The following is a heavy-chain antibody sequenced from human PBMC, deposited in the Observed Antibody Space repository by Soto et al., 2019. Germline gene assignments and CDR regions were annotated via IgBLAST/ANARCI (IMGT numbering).Heavy chain of an antibody. V-gene: IGHV1-2*04. Sequence: ASVKVSCKASGHTFTSYAMNWVRQAPGQGLEWMGWINPNSGGTNYAQKFQGWVTMTRDTSISTAYMELSRLRSDDTAVYYCARDLGIAAAGNTAFDIWGQGTMVTVSS. D-gene: IGHD6-13*01. CDR3: ARDLGIAAAGNTAFDI. CDR1: GHTFTSYA. J-gene: IGHJ3*02. CDR2: INPNSGGT.